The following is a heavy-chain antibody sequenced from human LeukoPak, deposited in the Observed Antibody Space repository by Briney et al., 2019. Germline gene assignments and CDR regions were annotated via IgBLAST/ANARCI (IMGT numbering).Heavy chain of an antibody. J-gene: IGHJ6*02. Sequence: SETLSLTCTVSGASSSSSFWSWIRQSPGKGLEWIGYINYRGETSQNPSLESRVSMSVDTSKNQISLQLTSVTAADTAVYYCARMIVATIRIGVYFYHGMDVWGQGTTVTVSS. CDR3: ARMIVATIRIGVYFYHGMDV. CDR1: GASSSSSF. CDR2: INYRGET. D-gene: IGHD5-12*01. V-gene: IGHV4-59*08.